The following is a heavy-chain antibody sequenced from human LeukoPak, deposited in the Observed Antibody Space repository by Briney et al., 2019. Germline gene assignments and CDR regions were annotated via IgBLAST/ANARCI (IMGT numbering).Heavy chain of an antibody. Sequence: GGSLRLSCAASGFTFSSYGMHWVRQAPGKGLEWVAVISYDGSNKYYADSVKGRFTISRDNSKNTLYLQMNSLRAEDTAVYYCAKDVLSGSYYGHYWGQGTLVTVSS. D-gene: IGHD1-26*01. CDR2: ISYDGSNK. CDR3: AKDVLSGSYYGHY. CDR1: GFTFSSYG. J-gene: IGHJ4*02. V-gene: IGHV3-30*18.